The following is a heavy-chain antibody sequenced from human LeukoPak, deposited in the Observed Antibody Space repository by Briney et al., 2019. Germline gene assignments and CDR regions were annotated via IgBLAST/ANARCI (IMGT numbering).Heavy chain of an antibody. J-gene: IGHJ4*02. CDR3: ARSYDFWSGYYGFDY. V-gene: IGHV3-66*02. CDR2: IYSGGST. CDR1: GLTVSSNY. Sequence: GGSLRLSCAASGLTVSSNYMSWVRQAPGKGLEWVSVIYSGGSTYYADSVKGRFTISRDNSKNTLYLQINSLRAEDTAVYYCARSYDFWSGYYGFDYWGQGTLVTVSS. D-gene: IGHD3-3*01.